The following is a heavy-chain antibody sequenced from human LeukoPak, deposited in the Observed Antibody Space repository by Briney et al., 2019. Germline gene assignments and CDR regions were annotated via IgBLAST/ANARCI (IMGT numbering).Heavy chain of an antibody. J-gene: IGHJ4*02. D-gene: IGHD1-26*01. CDR2: ISSKAYGGTT. Sequence: PGRALRLSCTTSGFTFGDYAMSWVRQAPGKGLEWVGFISSKAYGGTTEYAASVKGRFTISRDESKSIAYLQMNSLKTEDTAVYYCSRARIVGATGQFGYWGQGTLVTVSS. CDR3: SRARIVGATGQFGY. V-gene: IGHV3-49*04. CDR1: GFTFGDYA.